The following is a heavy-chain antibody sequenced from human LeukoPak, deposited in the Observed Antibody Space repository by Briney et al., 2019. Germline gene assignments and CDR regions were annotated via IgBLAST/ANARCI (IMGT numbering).Heavy chain of an antibody. CDR1: GFTFSSYN. CDR3: AELDCSSTSCHDY. J-gene: IGHJ4*02. Sequence: GGSLTLSCAASGFTFSSYNMNWVRQAPGKGLEWVSYISSSSSTIYYADSVKGRFTISRDNAKNSLYLQMNSLRAEDTAVYYCAELDCSSTSCHDYWGQGTLVTVSS. V-gene: IGHV3-48*04. CDR2: ISSSSSTI. D-gene: IGHD2-2*01.